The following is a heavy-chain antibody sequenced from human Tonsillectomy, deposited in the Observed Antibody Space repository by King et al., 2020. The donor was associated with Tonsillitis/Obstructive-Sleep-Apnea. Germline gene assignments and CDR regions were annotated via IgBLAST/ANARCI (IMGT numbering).Heavy chain of an antibody. V-gene: IGHV2-26*01. CDR3: ARSHKSYYYMDV. CDR1: GVSLSNVRMG. Sequence: TLKESGPVLVKPTETLTLTCTVSGVSLSNVRMGVSWIRQPPGKALEWLAHIFSNDEKYYSTSLKSRLTISKETPKSQVVLTMTNMDPVDTTTYYCARSHKSYYYMDVWGKGTTVTVSS. J-gene: IGHJ6*03. CDR2: IFSNDEK.